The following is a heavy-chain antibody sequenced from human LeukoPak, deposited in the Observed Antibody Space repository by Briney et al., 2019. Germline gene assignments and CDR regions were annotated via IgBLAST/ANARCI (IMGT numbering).Heavy chain of an antibody. D-gene: IGHD4-17*01. CDR2: ISSGGTYK. V-gene: IGHV3-21*01. CDR1: GFTFSDYT. Sequence: GGSLRLSCAASGFTFSDYTMNWVRQAPGKGLEWVSSISSGGTYKYYADSVKGRFTISIDNAQNSLYLQMNSLRAEDSSVYYCARPTTVTTISADAFDIWGQGTMVTVSS. CDR3: ARPTTVTTISADAFDI. J-gene: IGHJ3*02.